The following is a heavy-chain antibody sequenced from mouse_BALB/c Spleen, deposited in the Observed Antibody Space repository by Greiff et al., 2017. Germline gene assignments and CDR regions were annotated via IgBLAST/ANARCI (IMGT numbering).Heavy chain of an antibody. CDR3: ARNDRYDERFAY. J-gene: IGHJ3*01. V-gene: IGHV5-17*02. CDR1: GFTFSSFG. D-gene: IGHD2-14*01. Sequence: EVKLVESGGGLVQPGGSRKLSCAASGFTFSSFGMHWVRQAPEKGLEWVAYISSGSSTIYYADTVKGRFTISRDNPKNTLFLQMTSLRSEDTAMYYCARNDRYDERFAYWGQGTLVTVSA. CDR2: ISSGSSTI.